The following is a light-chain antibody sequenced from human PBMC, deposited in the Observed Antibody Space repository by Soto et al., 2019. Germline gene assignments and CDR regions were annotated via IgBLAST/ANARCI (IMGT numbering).Light chain of an antibody. CDR2: GAS. J-gene: IGKJ1*01. V-gene: IGKV3-15*01. CDR1: QSVSSN. Sequence: EIVMTQSPATLSLSPGERATLSCRASQSVSSNLAWYQQKPGQAPRLLIYGASTRATGIPARFSGSGSGTEFTLTISSLQSEDFAVYYCQQSNNWWTFGQGTKVEIK. CDR3: QQSNNWWT.